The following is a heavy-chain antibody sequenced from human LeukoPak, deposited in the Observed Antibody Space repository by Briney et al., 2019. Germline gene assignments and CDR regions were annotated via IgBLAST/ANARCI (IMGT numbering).Heavy chain of an antibody. D-gene: IGHD4-23*01. J-gene: IGHJ4*02. CDR3: ATVDYGGNFDY. Sequence: SETLSLTCTVSGGSISSYYWSWIRQPPGKELEWIGYIYYSGSTNYNPSLKSRVTISVDTSKNQFSLKLSSVTAADTAVYYCATVDYGGNFDYWGQGTLVTVSS. CDR2: IYYSGST. V-gene: IGHV4-59*01. CDR1: GGSISSYY.